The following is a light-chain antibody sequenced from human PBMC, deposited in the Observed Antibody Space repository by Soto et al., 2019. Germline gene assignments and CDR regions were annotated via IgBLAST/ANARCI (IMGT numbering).Light chain of an antibody. CDR1: QSVSSSY. V-gene: IGKV3D-20*02. Sequence: EIVLTQSPGTLSLSPGERATLSCRASQSVSSSYLAWYQQKPGQAPRLLIYGASARATGIPAKFSGSGSGTEFTLTISSLEPEDFAVYYCQQRDIWPWTFGQGTKVDIK. J-gene: IGKJ1*01. CDR2: GAS. CDR3: QQRDIWPWT.